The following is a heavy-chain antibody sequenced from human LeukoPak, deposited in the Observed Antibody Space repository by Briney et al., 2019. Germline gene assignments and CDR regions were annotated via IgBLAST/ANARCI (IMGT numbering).Heavy chain of an antibody. V-gene: IGHV1-8*01. D-gene: IGHD6-13*01. CDR3: ARAVIAAAEFDY. Sequence: ASVKVSCKASGYTFTSYDINWVRQATGQGLEWMGWMNPNSGNTGYAQKFQGRVTMTRNTSISTAYMELSSLRSEDTAVYYCARAVIAAAEFDYWGQGTLVTVSS. J-gene: IGHJ4*02. CDR2: MNPNSGNT. CDR1: GYTFTSYD.